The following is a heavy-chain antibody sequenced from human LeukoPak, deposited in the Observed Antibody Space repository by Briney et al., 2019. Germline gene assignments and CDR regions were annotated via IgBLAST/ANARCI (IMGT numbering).Heavy chain of an antibody. Sequence: ASVKVSCKASGYTFTGYYMHWVRQAPGQGLEWMGWINPNSGGTNYAQKFQGWVTMTRDTSISTAYMELSRLRSDDTAVYYCAREGAGMTTVTPFPLDYWGQGTLVTVSS. D-gene: IGHD4-17*01. CDR3: AREGAGMTTVTPFPLDY. V-gene: IGHV1-2*04. J-gene: IGHJ4*02. CDR2: INPNSGGT. CDR1: GYTFTGYY.